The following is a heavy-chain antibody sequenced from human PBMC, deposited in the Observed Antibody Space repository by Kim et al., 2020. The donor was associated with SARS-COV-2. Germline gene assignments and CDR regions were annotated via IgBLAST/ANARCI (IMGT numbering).Heavy chain of an antibody. CDR1: GGSISSSNW. Sequence: SETLSLTCAVSGGSISSSNWWSWVRQPPGKGLEWIGEIYHSGSTNYNPSLKSRVTISVDKSKNQFSLKLSSVTAADTAVYYCASTNGANTYYYGSGRRHSYYFDYWGQGTLVTVSS. J-gene: IGHJ4*02. V-gene: IGHV4-4*02. CDR2: IYHSGST. CDR3: ASTNGANTYYYGSGRRHSYYFDY. D-gene: IGHD3-10*01.